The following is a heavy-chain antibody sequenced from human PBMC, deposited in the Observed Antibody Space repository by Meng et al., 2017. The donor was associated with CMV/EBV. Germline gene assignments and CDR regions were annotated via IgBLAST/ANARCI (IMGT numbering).Heavy chain of an antibody. D-gene: IGHD1-1*01. J-gene: IGHJ6*02. V-gene: IGHV3-21*01. CDR3: ARRYNWNDGSWGIVVGEDWTPTNYYYYGMDV. CDR2: ISSSSSYI. Sequence: GESLKISCAASGFTFSSYSMNWVRQAPGKGLEWVSSISSSSSYIYYADSVKGRFTISGDNAKNSLYLQMNSLRAEDTAVYYCARRYNWNDGSWGIVVGEDWTPTNYYYYGMDVWGQGTTVTVSS. CDR1: GFTFSSYS.